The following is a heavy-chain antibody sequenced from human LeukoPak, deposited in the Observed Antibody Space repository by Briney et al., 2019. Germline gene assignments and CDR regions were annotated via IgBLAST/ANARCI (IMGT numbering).Heavy chain of an antibody. Sequence: SETLSLTCTVSGGSISSYYWSWIRQPPGKGLEWIGYIYYSGSTNYNPSLKSRVTMSVDTSKNQFSLKLSSVTAADTAVYYCARKATKRGWFDPWGQGTLVTVSS. J-gene: IGHJ5*02. CDR1: GGSISSYY. CDR2: IYYSGST. D-gene: IGHD5-12*01. V-gene: IGHV4-59*01. CDR3: ARKATKRGWFDP.